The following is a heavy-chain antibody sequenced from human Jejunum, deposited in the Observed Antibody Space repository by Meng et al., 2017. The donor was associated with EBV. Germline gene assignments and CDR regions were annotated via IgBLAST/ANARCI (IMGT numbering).Heavy chain of an antibody. D-gene: IGHD2-2*03. V-gene: IGHV3-20*02. CDR3: ARDKRGAGYCHDY. CDR2: INWDGRRT. J-gene: IGHJ4*02. Sequence: SWGGGVVPGGSCRRVLFVSGFLLEDYGMRCGLRVPGRGVEWVATINWDGRRTDYADSVKGRFTISIDNAKNSLYLQMNSLRAEDTALYHCARDKRGAGYCHDYWGQGTLVTVSS. CDR1: GFLLEDYG.